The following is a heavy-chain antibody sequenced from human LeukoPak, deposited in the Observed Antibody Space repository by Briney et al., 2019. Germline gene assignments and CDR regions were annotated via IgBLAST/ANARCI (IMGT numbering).Heavy chain of an antibody. V-gene: IGHV3-23*01. CDR3: AKDGGLWVSAHWGDS. D-gene: IGHD7-27*01. Sequence: GGSLRLSCVVSGFTFRCWMNWVRQAPGKGLEWVSTITTSDGNTYYADSVKGRFTVSRDNSKNTLFLQMNSLRAEDTAVYYCAKDGGLWVSAHWGDSWGRGTLVTVSS. CDR1: GFTFRCW. CDR2: ITTSDGNT. J-gene: IGHJ4*02.